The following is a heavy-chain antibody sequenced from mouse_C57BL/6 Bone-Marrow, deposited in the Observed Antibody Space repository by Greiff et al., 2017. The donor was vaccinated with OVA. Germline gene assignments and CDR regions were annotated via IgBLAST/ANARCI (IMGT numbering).Heavy chain of an antibody. CDR1: GFTFSSYG. D-gene: IGHD1-1*01. V-gene: IGHV5-6*01. CDR2: ISSGGSYT. Sequence: EVQGVESGGDLVKPGGSLKLSCAASGFTFSSYGMSWVRQTPDKRLEWVATISSGGSYTYYPDSVKGRFTISRDNAKNTLYLQMSSLKSEDTAMYDCARHGDYGSFFDYWGQGTTLTVSS. J-gene: IGHJ2*01. CDR3: ARHGDYGSFFDY.